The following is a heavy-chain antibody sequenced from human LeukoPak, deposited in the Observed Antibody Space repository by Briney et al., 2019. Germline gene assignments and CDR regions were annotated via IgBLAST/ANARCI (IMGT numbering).Heavy chain of an antibody. CDR3: ASLGYSYGYLYFDY. CDR2: INHSGST. V-gene: IGHV4-34*01. CDR1: GGSFSGYY. Sequence: PSETLSLTCAVYGGSFSGYYWSWIRQPPGKGLEWIGEINHSGSTNYNPSLKSRVTISVDTSKNQFSLKLSSVTAADTAVYYCASLGYSYGYLYFDYWGQGTLVTVSS. D-gene: IGHD5-18*01. J-gene: IGHJ4*02.